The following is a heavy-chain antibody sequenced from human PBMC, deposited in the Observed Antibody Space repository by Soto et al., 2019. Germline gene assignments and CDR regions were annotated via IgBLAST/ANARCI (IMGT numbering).Heavy chain of an antibody. CDR3: ARHEGSVTTYYHYGMAA. CDR1: GYSFTSYW. Sequence: PGDALKISYEGSGYSFTSYWIGWVRQMPGKGLEWMGIIYPGDSDTRYSPSFQGQVTISADRSISTAHLQWSSLKASDTAMYYCARHEGSVTTYYHYGMAAWGQGTTVTVSS. CDR2: IYPGDSDT. J-gene: IGHJ6*02. D-gene: IGHD4-17*01. V-gene: IGHV5-51*01.